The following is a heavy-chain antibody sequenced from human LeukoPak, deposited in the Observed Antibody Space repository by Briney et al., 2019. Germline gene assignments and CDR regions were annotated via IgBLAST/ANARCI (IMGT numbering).Heavy chain of an antibody. CDR3: ARFAVVAEHYFDY. J-gene: IGHJ4*02. CDR2: IYSGGST. CDR1: GFTVSSNY. D-gene: IGHD2-15*01. V-gene: IGHV3-66*02. Sequence: GGSLRLSCAASGFTVSSNYMGWVRQAPGKGLEWVSVIYSGGSTYYADSVKGRFTISRDNSKNTLYLQMNSLRAEDTAVYYCARFAVVAEHYFDYWGQGILVIVSS.